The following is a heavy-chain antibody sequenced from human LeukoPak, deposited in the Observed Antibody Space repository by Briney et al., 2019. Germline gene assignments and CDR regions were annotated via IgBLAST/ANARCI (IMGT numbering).Heavy chain of an antibody. CDR1: GGIFSSYV. Sequence: GASVKVSCKASGGIFSSYVISWVRQAPGQGLEWMGGIVPIFGSANYAQKFQGRVTITADESTSTAYMELSLRSEDTAVYYCALYYDNIGYRIWGQGTLVTVSS. CDR2: IVPIFGSA. CDR3: ALYYDNIGYRI. D-gene: IGHD3-22*01. V-gene: IGHV1-69*13. J-gene: IGHJ4*02.